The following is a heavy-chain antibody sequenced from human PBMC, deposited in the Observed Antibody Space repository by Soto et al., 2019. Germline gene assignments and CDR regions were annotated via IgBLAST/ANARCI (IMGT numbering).Heavy chain of an antibody. J-gene: IGHJ6*02. D-gene: IGHD6-19*01. CDR2: IIPIFGTA. Sequence: SVKVSCKASGGTFSSYAISWVRQAPGQGLEWMGGIIPIFGTANYAQKFQGRVTITADESTSTAYMELSSLRSEDTAVYYCARGVVAVEDYYYGMDVWGQGTTVTVSS. CDR1: GGTFSSYA. V-gene: IGHV1-69*13. CDR3: ARGVVAVEDYYYGMDV.